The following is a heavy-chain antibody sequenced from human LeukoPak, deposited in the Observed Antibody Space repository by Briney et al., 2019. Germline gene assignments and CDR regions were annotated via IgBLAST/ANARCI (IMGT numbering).Heavy chain of an antibody. CDR2: IYHSGST. V-gene: IGHV4-38-2*02. CDR1: GYSISTGYY. J-gene: IGHJ3*02. D-gene: IGHD3-9*01. CDR3: ARTYFPRGAFDI. Sequence: SETLSLTCTVSGYSISTGYYWGWIRQPPGKGLEWIGSIYHSGSTYYNPSLQSRVTMSVDTSKNQFSLKLSSVTAADTAIYYCARTYFPRGAFDIWGQGTVVTVSS.